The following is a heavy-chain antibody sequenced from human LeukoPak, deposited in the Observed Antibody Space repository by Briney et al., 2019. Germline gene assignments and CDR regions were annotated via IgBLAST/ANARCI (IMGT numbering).Heavy chain of an antibody. CDR2: IYHSGST. Sequence: SQALSLTCNVSGGSISSGGYYWSWIRQPPGKGLEWIGYIYHSGSTNYNPSLKSRVTISVDRSKNQFSLKLSSVTAADTAVYYCARMGPAAAGIIDWGQGTLVTVSS. D-gene: IGHD6-13*01. CDR3: ARMGPAAAGIID. CDR1: GGSISSGGYY. V-gene: IGHV4-30-4*01. J-gene: IGHJ4*02.